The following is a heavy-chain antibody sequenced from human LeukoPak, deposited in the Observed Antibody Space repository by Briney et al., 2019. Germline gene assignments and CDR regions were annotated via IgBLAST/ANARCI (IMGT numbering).Heavy chain of an antibody. Sequence: GGSLRLSCAASGFTVSSNYMSWVRQAPGKGLEWVSVIYSGGSTYYADSVKGRFTISRDNSKNTLYLQMNSLRAEDTAVYYCAKSNYDSSGLPLCWGQGTLVTVSS. CDR3: AKSNYDSSGLPLC. CDR1: GFTVSSNY. V-gene: IGHV3-53*01. D-gene: IGHD3-22*01. CDR2: IYSGGST. J-gene: IGHJ4*02.